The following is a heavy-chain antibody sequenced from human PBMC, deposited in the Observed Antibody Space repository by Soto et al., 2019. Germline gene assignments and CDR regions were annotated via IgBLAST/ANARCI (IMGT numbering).Heavy chain of an antibody. D-gene: IGHD3-16*01. CDR3: ARNPPIADGVYFDL. J-gene: IGHJ4*02. V-gene: IGHV4-34*01. CDR2: IHPTGFT. Sequence: QVQLQQWGAGPLKPSETLSLTCAVYGGSFSGYYWTWIRQPPGKGLEWIGEIHPTGFTNYNPSLKRRVTISIASYKNHLSLTLTAVIAADTAFYYCARNPPIADGVYFDLWGQGTLVTVSS. CDR1: GGSFSGYY.